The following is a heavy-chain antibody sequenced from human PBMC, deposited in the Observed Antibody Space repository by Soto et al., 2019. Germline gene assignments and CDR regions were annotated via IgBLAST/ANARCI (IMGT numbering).Heavy chain of an antibody. CDR3: ASPLQGATNYYGMDV. CDR1: GYTFTSYD. Sequence: ASVKVSCKASGYTFTSYDINWVRQATGQGLEWMGWMNPNSGNTGYAQKFQGRVTMTRNTSISTAYMELSSLRSEETAVYYCASPLQGATNYYGMDVWGQGTTVTVSS. D-gene: IGHD1-26*01. V-gene: IGHV1-8*01. CDR2: MNPNSGNT. J-gene: IGHJ6*02.